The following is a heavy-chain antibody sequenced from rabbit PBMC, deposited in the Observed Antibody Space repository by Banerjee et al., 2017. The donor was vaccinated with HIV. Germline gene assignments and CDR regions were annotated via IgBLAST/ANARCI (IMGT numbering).Heavy chain of an antibody. Sequence: QEQLVESGGDLVKPGASLTLTCTASGFDFSTYYMCWVRQAPGKGLEWIACIYTGDGNTYYASWAKGRFTISKTSSTTVTLQMTSLTAADTATYFCAREGAGSSYYTSLRLDLWGQGTLVTVS. V-gene: IGHV1S45*01. D-gene: IGHD8-1*01. CDR3: AREGAGSSYYTSLRLDL. CDR2: IYTGDGNT. J-gene: IGHJ3*01. CDR1: GFDFSTYY.